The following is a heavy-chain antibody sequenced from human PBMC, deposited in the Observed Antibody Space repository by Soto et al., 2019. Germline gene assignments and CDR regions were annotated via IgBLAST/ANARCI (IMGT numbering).Heavy chain of an antibody. CDR1: GDSITNNHW. J-gene: IGHJ6*02. CDR3: VSKLGPYYYGLDV. Sequence: SETLSLTCTVYGDSITNNHWWSWVRQPPGKGPELIGEIYHTGIANYNPSLESRVAFSVDKSKNQFSLSLTSVTGADTAVYYCVSKLGPYYYGLDVWGQGTTVTVSS. V-gene: IGHV4-4*02. CDR2: IYHTGIA. D-gene: IGHD3-16*01.